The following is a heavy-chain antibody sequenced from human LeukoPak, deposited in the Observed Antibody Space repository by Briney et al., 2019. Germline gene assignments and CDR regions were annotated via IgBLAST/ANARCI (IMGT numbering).Heavy chain of an antibody. CDR1: GFTFSSYW. D-gene: IGHD3-9*01. CDR3: AKDSREGGYFDWPALLYYYYGMDV. CDR2: IDSDGSST. V-gene: IGHV3-74*01. Sequence: GGSLRLSCAASGFTFSSYWMPWVRQAPGKGLVWVSRIDSDGSSTTYADSVKGRFTISRDDSKKTLYLQMNSLRAEDAAVYYCAKDSREGGYFDWPALLYYYYGMDVWGKGTTVTVSS. J-gene: IGHJ6*04.